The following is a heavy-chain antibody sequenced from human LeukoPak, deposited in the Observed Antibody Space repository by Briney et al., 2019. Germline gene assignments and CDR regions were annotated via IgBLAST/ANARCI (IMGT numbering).Heavy chain of an antibody. Sequence: GASVKVSCKVSGYPVTDLSIQWVRQAPGKGLEWMGGSDPKDGETIYAQAFQGRVTLTEDTSTDTAYMELSNLRYEDTAVYYCARIRSRRDAFDIWGQGTMVTVSS. V-gene: IGHV1-24*01. CDR2: SDPKDGET. CDR1: GYPVTDLS. D-gene: IGHD2-15*01. CDR3: ARIRSRRDAFDI. J-gene: IGHJ3*02.